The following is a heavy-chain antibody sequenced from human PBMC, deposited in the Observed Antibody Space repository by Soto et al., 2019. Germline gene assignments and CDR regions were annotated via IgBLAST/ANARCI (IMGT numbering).Heavy chain of an antibody. J-gene: IGHJ4*02. D-gene: IGHD1-26*01. CDR2: IYHSGAT. V-gene: IGHV4-4*02. CDR3: AGSTVGIVGATLYDS. CDR1: GDSIGSSNW. Sequence: QVQLQESGPGLVKPSGTLSLTCAVSGDSIGSSNWWSWVRQPPGKGLEWIGEIYHSGATNYSPSLKRRVTISLDKSNNQFSLKLNSVTAADTALYYCAGSTVGIVGATLYDSWGQGTLVTVSS.